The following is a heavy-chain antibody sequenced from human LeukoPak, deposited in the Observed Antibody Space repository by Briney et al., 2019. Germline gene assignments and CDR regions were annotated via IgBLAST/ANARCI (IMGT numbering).Heavy chain of an antibody. D-gene: IGHD6-19*01. V-gene: IGHV3-30*18. CDR2: ISYDGSNK. CDR3: AKAWGTYSSGSHPKYYYYGMDV. Sequence: GRSLRLSCAASGFTFSSYGMHWVRQAPGKGLEWVAVISYDGSNKYYADSVKGRFTISRDNSKNTLYMQMNSLRAEDTAVYYCAKAWGTYSSGSHPKYYYYGMDVWGQGTTVTVSS. CDR1: GFTFSSYG. J-gene: IGHJ6*02.